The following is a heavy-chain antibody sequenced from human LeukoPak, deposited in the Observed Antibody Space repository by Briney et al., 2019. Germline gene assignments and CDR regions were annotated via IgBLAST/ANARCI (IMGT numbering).Heavy chain of an antibody. J-gene: IGHJ4*02. V-gene: IGHV3-74*01. CDR2: IYVDGRTT. CDR3: ARISRGELPTF. D-gene: IGHD1-7*01. CDR1: GFTFSNYW. Sequence: GGSLRLSCVASGFTFSNYWMHWVRQPPGKGLVWVSRIYVDGRTTNYADPVKGRFTISRDNAKNSLYLQMNSLRVEDTAIYYCARISRGELPTFWGQGTLVIVSS.